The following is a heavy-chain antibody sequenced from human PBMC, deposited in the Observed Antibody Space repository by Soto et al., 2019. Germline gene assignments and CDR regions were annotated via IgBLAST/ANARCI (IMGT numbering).Heavy chain of an antibody. D-gene: IGHD2-15*01. CDR3: ARDGYCSGGSCYSVPVFDF. Sequence: QVQLVESGGGVVQPGRSLRLSCAASGFTFSNYGMHWVRQAPGKGLEWVALIWYDGNNKYYADSVKGRFTISRDNSKKPLYRKMNSLRAEDTAVYYCARDGYCSGGSCYSVPVFDFWGQGTLVTVSS. CDR2: IWYDGNNK. V-gene: IGHV3-33*01. J-gene: IGHJ4*02. CDR1: GFTFSNYG.